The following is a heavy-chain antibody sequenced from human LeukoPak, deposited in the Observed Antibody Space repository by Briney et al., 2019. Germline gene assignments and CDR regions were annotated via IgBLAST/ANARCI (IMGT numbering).Heavy chain of an antibody. CDR3: AREARSGYEGFWSDP. D-gene: IGHD5-12*01. J-gene: IGHJ5*02. Sequence: SETLSLTCTVSGGSISSYYWSWIRQPPGKGLEWIGYIYYSGSTNYNPSLKSRVTISVDTSKNQFSLKLSSVTAADTAVYYCAREARSGYEGFWSDPWGQGTVVTVSS. CDR1: GGSISSYY. V-gene: IGHV4-59*12. CDR2: IYYSGST.